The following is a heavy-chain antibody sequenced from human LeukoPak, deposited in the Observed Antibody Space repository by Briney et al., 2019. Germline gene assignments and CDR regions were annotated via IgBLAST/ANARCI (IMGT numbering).Heavy chain of an antibody. D-gene: IGHD6-25*01. J-gene: IGHJ6*03. CDR1: GFTFSGYY. CDR3: ARFAAGGSYYYYMDV. CDR2: ISSSGSTI. V-gene: IGHV3-11*04. Sequence: GGSLRLSCAASGFTFSGYYMSWIRQAPGKGLEWVSYISSSGSTIYYADSVKGRFTISRDNAKNSLYLQMNSLRADDTAVYYCARFAAGGSYYYYMDVWGKGTTVTVSS.